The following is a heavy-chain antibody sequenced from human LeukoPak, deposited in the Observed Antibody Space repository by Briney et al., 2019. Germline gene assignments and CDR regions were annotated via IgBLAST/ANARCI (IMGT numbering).Heavy chain of an antibody. Sequence: GGSLRLSCAASGFTFSSYGMHWVRQAPGKGLEWVAVIWYDGSNKYYADSVKGRFTISRDNAKNSLYLQMNSLRAEDTAVYYCARDPSGAVAPYYYGMDVWGQGTTVTVSS. CDR1: GFTFSSYG. J-gene: IGHJ6*02. CDR2: IWYDGSNK. CDR3: ARDPSGAVAPYYYGMDV. D-gene: IGHD2-15*01. V-gene: IGHV3-33*01.